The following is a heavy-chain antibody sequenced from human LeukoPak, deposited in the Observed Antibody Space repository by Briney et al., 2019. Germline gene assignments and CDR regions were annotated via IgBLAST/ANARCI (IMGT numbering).Heavy chain of an antibody. D-gene: IGHD4-23*01. J-gene: IGHJ6*02. CDR2: ISYDGSNK. CDR3: ARARLPYGGNDYYYNGMDV. Sequence: GGSLRLSCAASGFTFSSYAMHWVRQAPGKGLEWVAVISYDGSNKYYADSVKGRFTISRDNSKNTLYLQMNSLRAEDTAVYYCARARLPYGGNDYYYNGMDVWGQGTTVTVSS. V-gene: IGHV3-30-3*01. CDR1: GFTFSSYA.